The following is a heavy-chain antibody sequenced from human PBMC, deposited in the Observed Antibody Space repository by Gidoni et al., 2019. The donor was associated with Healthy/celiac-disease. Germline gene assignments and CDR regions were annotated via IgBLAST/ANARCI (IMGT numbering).Heavy chain of an antibody. Sequence: EVQLVESGGGLVKPGGSLRLSCAASGFTFSNAWMSWVRQAPGKGLEWVGRIKSKTDGGTTDYAAPVKGRFTISRDDSKNTLYLQMNSLKTEDTAVYYCTATVYDYVWGSYRSFDYWGQGTLVTVSS. CDR3: TATVYDYVWGSYRSFDY. CDR2: IKSKTDGGTT. V-gene: IGHV3-15*01. J-gene: IGHJ4*02. D-gene: IGHD3-16*02. CDR1: GFTFSNAW.